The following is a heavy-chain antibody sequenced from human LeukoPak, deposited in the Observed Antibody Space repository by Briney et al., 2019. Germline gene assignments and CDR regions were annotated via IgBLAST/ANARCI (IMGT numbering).Heavy chain of an antibody. CDR3: ARHAMAVPNYYFDY. V-gene: IGHV4-39*01. CDR1: GGSISSRSYY. D-gene: IGHD1-1*01. Sequence: PSETLSLTCTVSGGSISSRSYYWGWIRQPPGKGLEWIGSFSYSGSTYYNPSLNSRVTISVDTSNNQFSLKLTSVTATDTAVYYCARHAMAVPNYYFDYWGQGTLAIVSS. J-gene: IGHJ4*02. CDR2: FSYSGST.